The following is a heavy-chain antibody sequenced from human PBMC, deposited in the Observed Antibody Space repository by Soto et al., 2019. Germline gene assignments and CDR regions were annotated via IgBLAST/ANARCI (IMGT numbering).Heavy chain of an antibody. D-gene: IGHD2-15*01. V-gene: IGHV1-69*06. Sequence: QVQLVQSGAEVKKPGSSVKVSCTASGGTFSSYAISWVRQAPGQGLEWMGGIIPIFGTANYAQKFQGRVTITGDKSTSKAYMELSSLRSEDTAVYYCARDSLSCSGGSCYFDYWGQGTLVTVSS. CDR3: ARDSLSCSGGSCYFDY. J-gene: IGHJ4*02. CDR2: IIPIFGTA. CDR1: GGTFSSYA.